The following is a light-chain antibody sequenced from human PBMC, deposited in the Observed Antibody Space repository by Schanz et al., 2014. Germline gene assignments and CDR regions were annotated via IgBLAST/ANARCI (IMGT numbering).Light chain of an antibody. Sequence: DIQMTQSPSTLSASVGDRVTMTCRASQSIDSWLAWYQQKPGKAPKLLIYDASTLANEVPSRFRGSGSGTDFTLTINSLQPDDFATYYCQQYNTYSVPYVPFGQGTKVEIK. V-gene: IGKV1-5*01. CDR1: QSIDSW. J-gene: IGKJ1*01. CDR3: QQYNTYSVPYVP. CDR2: DAS.